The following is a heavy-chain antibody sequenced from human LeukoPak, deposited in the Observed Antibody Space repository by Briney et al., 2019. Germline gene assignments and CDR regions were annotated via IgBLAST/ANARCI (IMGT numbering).Heavy chain of an antibody. V-gene: IGHV3-30-3*01. Sequence: GRSLRLSCAASGFTFSSYAMHWVRQAPGKGLEWVAVISYDGSNKYYADSVKGRFTISRDNSDNTLSLQMNSLRVEDTAVYYCARGATGCSTTSCYTDHWGQGTLVTVSS. D-gene: IGHD2-2*02. CDR2: ISYDGSNK. CDR1: GFTFSSYA. CDR3: ARGATGCSTTSCYTDH. J-gene: IGHJ4*02.